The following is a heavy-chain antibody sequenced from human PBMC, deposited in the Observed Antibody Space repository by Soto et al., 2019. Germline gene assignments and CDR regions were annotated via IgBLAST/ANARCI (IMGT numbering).Heavy chain of an antibody. J-gene: IGHJ5*02. CDR1: VDSTCSYC. V-gene: IGHV4-4*07. Sequence: QVPLQQSGPGLVKPSETLSLTCSVSVDSTCSYCWSWVRQTAGKGLGWIGRMYTTGTTNYNPSRKRRGSLSIATTKRQYSLKLSSVTAADTAVYYCVKKNTPEMTRGWFGPWGQGTLVTVSS. CDR3: VKKNTPEMTRGWFGP. CDR2: MYTTGTT.